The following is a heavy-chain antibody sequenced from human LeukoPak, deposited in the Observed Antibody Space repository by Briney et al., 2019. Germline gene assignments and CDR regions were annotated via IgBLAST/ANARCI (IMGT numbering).Heavy chain of an antibody. CDR1: GGSMENYY. J-gene: IGHJ4*02. CDR2: INDNGHS. D-gene: IGHD3-16*01. Sequence: PSETLSLTCTVSGGSMENYYWSSIRQTPGKGLEWIAYINDNGHSGYNPSLESRVTISVDTSKNHFSLRLRSVTAAYSAVYYCARESVDYVGGSFSDYWGQGILVTVSS. V-gene: IGHV4-59*12. CDR3: ARESVDYVGGSFSDY.